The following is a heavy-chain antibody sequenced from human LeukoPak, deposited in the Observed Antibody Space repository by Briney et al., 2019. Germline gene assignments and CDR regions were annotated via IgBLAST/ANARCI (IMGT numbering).Heavy chain of an antibody. CDR2: IGIDSGNT. V-gene: IGHV3-48*01. CDR1: GFPFIEYS. Sequence: GGSLRLSCTASGFPFIEYSMNWVRQAPGKGLEWISYIGIDSGNTKYANSVRGRFTISADKAKNSLYLQMNSLRVEDTAVYYCARDHNYAFDNWGQGTLVSVSS. D-gene: IGHD1-1*01. J-gene: IGHJ4*02. CDR3: ARDHNYAFDN.